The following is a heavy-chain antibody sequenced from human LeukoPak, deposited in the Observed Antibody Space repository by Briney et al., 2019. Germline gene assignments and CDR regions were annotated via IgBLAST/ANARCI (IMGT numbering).Heavy chain of an antibody. V-gene: IGHV3-7*01. Sequence: GGSLRLSCAASGFTVSSNYMSWVRQAPGKGLEWVANIKQDGSEKYYVDSVKGRFTISRDNAKNSLYLQMNSLRAEDTAVYYCASSYDFWNYYYMDVWGKGTTVTVSS. J-gene: IGHJ6*03. CDR1: GFTVSSNY. CDR3: ASSYDFWNYYYMDV. D-gene: IGHD3-3*01. CDR2: IKQDGSEK.